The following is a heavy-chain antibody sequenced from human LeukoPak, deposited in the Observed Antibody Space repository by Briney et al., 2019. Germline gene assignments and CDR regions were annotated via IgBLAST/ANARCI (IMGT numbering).Heavy chain of an antibody. CDR3: AREGASGSYCDY. D-gene: IGHD1-26*01. Sequence: PSETLSLTCTVSGGSISSYYWSWIRQPPGKGLEWIGYIYYSGSTNYNPSLKSRVTISVDTSKNQFSLKLSSVTAADTAVYYCAREGASGSYCDYWGQGTLVTVSS. V-gene: IGHV4-59*01. CDR1: GGSISSYY. CDR2: IYYSGST. J-gene: IGHJ4*02.